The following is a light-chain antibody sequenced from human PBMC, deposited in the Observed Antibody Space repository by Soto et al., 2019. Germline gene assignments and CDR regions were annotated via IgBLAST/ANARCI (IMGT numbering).Light chain of an antibody. CDR1: QSVSSNY. CDR3: QQYGNSPRYS. Sequence: EIVLTQSPGTLSLSPGERVTLSCRASQSVSSNYLAWYQQKPGQAPSLHIHVTSSRATGIPDRFSGSVSGTDFTLTISRLEPEELAVYYCQQYGNSPRYSFGQGTKLEIK. J-gene: IGKJ2*03. CDR2: VTS. V-gene: IGKV3-20*01.